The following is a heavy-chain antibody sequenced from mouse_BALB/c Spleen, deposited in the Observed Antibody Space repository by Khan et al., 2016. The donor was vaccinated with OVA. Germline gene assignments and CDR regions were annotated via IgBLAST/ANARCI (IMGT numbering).Heavy chain of an antibody. J-gene: IGHJ2*01. CDR1: GFTFSSFG. D-gene: IGHD1-1*01. CDR3: ARSYYYGYYFDQ. Sequence: EVQLVESGGGLVQPGGSRKLSCAASGFTFSSFGMHWVRQAPEKGLEWVAYISGDSSTIYYADTVKGRFTISRDNPKNTLFLQMTSLRSEDTAMYYCARSYYYGYYFDQWGQGTTRTVSS. CDR2: ISGDSSTI. V-gene: IGHV5-17*02.